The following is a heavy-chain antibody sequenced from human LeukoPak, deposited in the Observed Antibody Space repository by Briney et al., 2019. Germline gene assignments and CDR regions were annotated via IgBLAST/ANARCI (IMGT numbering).Heavy chain of an antibody. J-gene: IGHJ4*02. CDR2: INPNSGGT. CDR3: AKDEGDSRWFGELYHY. V-gene: IGHV1-2*02. CDR1: GYTFIGYY. D-gene: IGHD3-10*01. Sequence: ASVKVSCKASGYTFIGYYMHWVRQAPGQGLEWMGWINPNSGGTNYAQKFQGRVTMTRDRSISTAYMELSRLRSDDTAVYYCAKDEGDSRWFGELYHYWGQGTLVTVSS.